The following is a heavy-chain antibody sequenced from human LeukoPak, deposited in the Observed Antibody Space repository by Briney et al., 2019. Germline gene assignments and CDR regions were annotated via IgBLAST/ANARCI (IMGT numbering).Heavy chain of an antibody. CDR2: INSDGSGG. Sequence: GSLRLSCAVSGFTFSGFWMSWSRQAPGKGPEWVASINSDGSGGYYADVVKGRFTISRDNAKNSLYLQINSLRAEDTAVYYCARSSYSSSSSVWGQGTMVTVSS. CDR1: GFTFSGFW. V-gene: IGHV3-7*03. J-gene: IGHJ3*01. CDR3: ARSSYSSSSSV. D-gene: IGHD6-6*01.